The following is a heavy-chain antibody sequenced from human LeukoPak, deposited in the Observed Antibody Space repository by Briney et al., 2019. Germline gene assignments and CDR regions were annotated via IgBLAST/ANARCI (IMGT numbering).Heavy chain of an antibody. CDR2: VIPIFGTA. CDR1: GGTFSSYA. CDR3: ARDPGYCSSTSCYAFDY. V-gene: IGHV1-69*01. Sequence: SVKVSCKASGGTFSSYAISWVRQAPGQGLEWMGGVIPIFGTANYAQKFQGRVTITADESTSRAYMELSSLRSEDTAVYYCARDPGYCSSTSCYAFDYWGQGTLVTVSS. D-gene: IGHD2-2*01. J-gene: IGHJ4*02.